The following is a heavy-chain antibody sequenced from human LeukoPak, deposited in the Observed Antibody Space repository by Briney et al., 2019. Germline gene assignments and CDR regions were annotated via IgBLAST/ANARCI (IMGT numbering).Heavy chain of an antibody. V-gene: IGHV3-23*01. CDR1: GFNFANHA. Sequence: GGSLRLSCAASGFNFANHAMSWVRQTAGKGLEWVSAISGGGDITYYADSVKGRFTISRDNSKNTLYLQMNSLRAEDTAVYYCARGPSYYDSSGYSPGAFDIWGQGTMVTVSS. J-gene: IGHJ3*02. CDR3: ARGPSYYDSSGYSPGAFDI. CDR2: ISGGGDIT. D-gene: IGHD3-22*01.